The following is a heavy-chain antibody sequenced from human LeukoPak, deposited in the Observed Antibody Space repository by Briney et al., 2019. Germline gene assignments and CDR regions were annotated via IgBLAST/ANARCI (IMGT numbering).Heavy chain of an antibody. D-gene: IGHD6-13*01. V-gene: IGHV1-69*01. CDR2: IIPIFGTA. J-gene: IGHJ4*02. CDR1: RGTFSSYA. CDR3: ARDGLYSSSPQVDY. Sequence: SVKVSCKASRGTFSSYAISWVRQAPGQGLEWMGGIIPIFGTANYAQKFQGRVTITADESTSTAYMELSSLRSEDTAVYYCARDGLYSSSPQVDYWGQGTLVTVSS.